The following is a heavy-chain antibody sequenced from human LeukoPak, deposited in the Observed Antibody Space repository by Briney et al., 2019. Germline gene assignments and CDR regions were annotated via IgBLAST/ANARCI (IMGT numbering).Heavy chain of an antibody. Sequence: ASVKVSCKASGYTFTSYDINWVRQATGQGLEWMGWMNPNSGNTGYVQKFQGRVTMTRNTSISTAYMELSSLRSEDTAVYYCARGAQYYYGSSGYYPEGDYWGQGTLVTVSS. CDR2: MNPNSGNT. J-gene: IGHJ4*02. D-gene: IGHD3-22*01. CDR1: GYTFTSYD. V-gene: IGHV1-8*01. CDR3: ARGAQYYYGSSGYYPEGDY.